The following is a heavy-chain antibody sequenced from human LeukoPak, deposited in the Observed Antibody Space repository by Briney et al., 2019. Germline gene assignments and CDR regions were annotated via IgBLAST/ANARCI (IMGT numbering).Heavy chain of an antibody. J-gene: IGHJ3*02. D-gene: IGHD6-13*01. CDR3: ARATYSSSHEGAFDI. Sequence: PGGSLRLSCAASGFTFDDYAMHWVRQAPGKGLEWVSSISSSSSYIYYADSVKGRFTISRDNAKNSLYLQMNSLRAEDTALFHCARATYSSSHEGAFDIWGQGTMVTVSS. V-gene: IGHV3-21*04. CDR1: GFTFDDYA. CDR2: ISSSSSYI.